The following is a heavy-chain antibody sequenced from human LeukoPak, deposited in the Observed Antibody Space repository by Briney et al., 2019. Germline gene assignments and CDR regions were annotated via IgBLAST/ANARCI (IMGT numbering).Heavy chain of an antibody. V-gene: IGHV3-30-3*01. Sequence: PGGSLRLSCAASGFTFSSYAMHWVRQAPGKGLEWVAVISYDGSNKYYADSVKGRFTISRDNSKNTLYLQMNSLRAEDTAVYYCASGYCSSTSCYEGPFGYWGQGTLVTVSS. CDR2: ISYDGSNK. D-gene: IGHD2-2*01. J-gene: IGHJ4*02. CDR3: ASGYCSSTSCYEGPFGY. CDR1: GFTFSSYA.